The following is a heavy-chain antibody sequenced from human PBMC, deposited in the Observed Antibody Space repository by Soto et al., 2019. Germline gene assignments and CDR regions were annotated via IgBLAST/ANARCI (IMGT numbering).Heavy chain of an antibody. J-gene: IGHJ6*02. CDR1: GFTFSSYA. CDR3: ARDYSASPTYGMDV. Sequence: EVQLLESGGGLVQPGGSLRLSCAASGFTFSSYAMSWVRQAPGKGLEWVSAIGSSGGSTYYADSVKGRFTVSRDNSQNTLYLQMGSLRAEDTAVYYCARDYSASPTYGMDVWGQGTTVTVSS. V-gene: IGHV3-23*01. CDR2: IGSSGGST. D-gene: IGHD6-13*01.